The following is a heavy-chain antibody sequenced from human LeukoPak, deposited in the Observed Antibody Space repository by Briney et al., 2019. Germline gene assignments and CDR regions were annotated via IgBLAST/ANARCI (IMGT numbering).Heavy chain of an antibody. CDR3: ARWESQQLGDY. Sequence: GGSLRFSCAASGFPFSNYAMSWVRQAPGKGLEWVSSISSSSYIYYADSVKGRFTISRDNAKNSLYLQMNSLRAEDTAVYYCARWESQQLGDYWGQGTLVTVSS. CDR1: GFPFSNYA. CDR2: ISSSSYI. J-gene: IGHJ4*02. D-gene: IGHD6-13*01. V-gene: IGHV3-21*01.